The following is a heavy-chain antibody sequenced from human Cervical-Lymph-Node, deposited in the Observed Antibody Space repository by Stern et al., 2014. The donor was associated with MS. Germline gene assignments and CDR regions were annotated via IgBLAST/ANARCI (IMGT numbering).Heavy chain of an antibody. Sequence: EVQLVESGAVVKEPGEFLKISCQTSGYIFTNYWIGWVRQMPGQGLEWMGLLYPGVSDAKYSPSFLGQVPLSADKSTNPAYLQWSSLKASDTATYYCARRAGYRSRTNCYAYWYFDLWGRGTLVTVSS. CDR3: ARRAGYRSRTNCYAYWYFDL. CDR2: LYPGVSDA. V-gene: IGHV5-51*01. J-gene: IGHJ2*01. CDR1: GYIFTNYW. D-gene: IGHD2-2*01.